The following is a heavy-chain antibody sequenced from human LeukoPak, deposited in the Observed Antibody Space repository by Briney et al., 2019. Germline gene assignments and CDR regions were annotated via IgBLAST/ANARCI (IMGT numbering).Heavy chain of an antibody. J-gene: IGHJ3*02. CDR2: IYYSGST. CDR1: GGSISSSSYY. CDR3: ARHACRWCNVAFDI. D-gene: IGHD2-8*01. V-gene: IGHV4-39*01. Sequence: ASETLSLTRTVSGGSISSSSYYWGWIRQPPGKGLEWIGSIYYSGSTYYNPSLKSRVTISVDTSKNQFSLKLSSVTAADTAVYYCARHACRWCNVAFDIWGQGTMVTVSS.